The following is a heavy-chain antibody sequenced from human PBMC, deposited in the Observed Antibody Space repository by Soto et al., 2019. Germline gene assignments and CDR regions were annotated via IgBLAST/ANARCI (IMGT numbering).Heavy chain of an antibody. CDR2: VYYSGSN. J-gene: IGHJ5*02. D-gene: IGHD2-2*01. CDR3: ARYVVVVPAATPNWFDP. V-gene: IGHV4-31*03. Sequence: QVQLQESGPGLVKPSQTLSLTCTVSGGAISSGGYYWSWILQHPGKGLECIGYVYYSGSNYYNPSLKSRVTISVDTSKNQFSLKLSSVPAADTAVYYCARYVVVVPAATPNWFDPWGQGTLVTVSS. CDR1: GGAISSGGYY.